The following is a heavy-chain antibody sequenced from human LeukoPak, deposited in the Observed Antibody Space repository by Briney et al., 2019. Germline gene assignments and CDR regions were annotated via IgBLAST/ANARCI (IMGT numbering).Heavy chain of an antibody. V-gene: IGHV2-5*01. Sequence: SGPTLVNPTQTLTLTCTFSGFSLSTSGVGVGWLRQPPGKALEWLALIYWNEDNRYRPSLKSRLTITKDSSKNQVVLTMSNMDPVDPATYYCAKDGYSYGWGIFNIWAKGKRFTVS. CDR2: IYWNEDN. CDR1: GFSLSTSGVG. CDR3: AKDGYSYGWGIFNI. J-gene: IGHJ3*02. D-gene: IGHD5-18*01.